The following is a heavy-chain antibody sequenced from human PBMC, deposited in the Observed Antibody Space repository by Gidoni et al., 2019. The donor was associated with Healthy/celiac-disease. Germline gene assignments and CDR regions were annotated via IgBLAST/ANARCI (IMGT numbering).Heavy chain of an antibody. CDR2: IYYSGST. CDR1: GGSISSYY. V-gene: IGHV4-59*01. CDR3: ARESYYDSSGYYFYYYGMDV. D-gene: IGHD3-22*01. Sequence: QVQLQESGPGLVKPSETLSLTCTVPGGSISSYYLSWIRQPPGKGLEWIGYIYYSGSTNYNPSLKSRVTISVDTSKNQFSLKLSSVTAADTAVYYCARESYYDSSGYYFYYYGMDVWGQGTTVTVSS. J-gene: IGHJ6*02.